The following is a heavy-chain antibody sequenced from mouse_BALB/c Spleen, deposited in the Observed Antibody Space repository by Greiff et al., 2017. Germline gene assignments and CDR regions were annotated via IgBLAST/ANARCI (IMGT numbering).Heavy chain of an antibody. CDR3: ARDRGRIYAMDY. V-gene: IGHV5-4*02. CDR1: GFTFSDYY. J-gene: IGHJ4*01. D-gene: IGHD1-1*01. CDR2: ISDGGSYT. Sequence: EVKLVESGGGLVKPGGSLKLSCAASGFTFSDYYMYWVRQTPEKRLEWVATISDGGSYTYYPDSVKGRFTISRDNAKNNLYLQMSSLKSEDTAMYYCARDRGRIYAMDYWGQGTSVTVSS.